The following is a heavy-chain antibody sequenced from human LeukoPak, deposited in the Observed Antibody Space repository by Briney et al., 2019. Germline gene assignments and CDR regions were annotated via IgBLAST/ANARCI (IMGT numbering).Heavy chain of an antibody. J-gene: IGHJ4*02. V-gene: IGHV4-39*01. CDR3: ARGGGSYYRGGYFDY. CDR1: GASITSISDY. D-gene: IGHD1-26*01. Sequence: SETLSLTCTVSGASITSISDYWGWFRQPPGKGLEWIGSIRYSGTTYHSPSLRSRLTMSIDTSKNQFSLKLSSVTAADTAVYYCARGGGSYYRGGYFDYWGQGTLVTVSS. CDR2: IRYSGTT.